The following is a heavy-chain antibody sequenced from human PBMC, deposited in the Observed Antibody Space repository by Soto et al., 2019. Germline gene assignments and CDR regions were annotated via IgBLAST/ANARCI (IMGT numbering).Heavy chain of an antibody. CDR2: IYYSGST. Sequence: SETLSLTCTVSGGSISSGGYYWSWIRQHPRKGLEWIGYIYYSGSTYYNPSLKSRVTISVDTSKNQFSLKLSSVTAADTAVYYCARGRYFDWLLYSYFDYWGQGTLVTVSS. CDR3: ARGRYFDWLLYSYFDY. CDR1: GGSISSGGYY. J-gene: IGHJ4*02. V-gene: IGHV4-31*03. D-gene: IGHD3-9*01.